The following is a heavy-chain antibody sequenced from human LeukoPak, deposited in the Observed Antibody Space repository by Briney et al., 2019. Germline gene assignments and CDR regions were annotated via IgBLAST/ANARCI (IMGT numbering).Heavy chain of an antibody. V-gene: IGHV3-48*01. J-gene: IGHJ4*02. Sequence: GGSLRLSCAASGFNFNTYSMNWVRQAPGKGLERVSYISSGSSTLYYADSVKGRFTISRDNAKNSLYLQMVSLRAEDTAVYYCARGEGAYGDYRDYWGQGTLVTVSS. CDR3: ARGEGAYGDYRDY. CDR1: GFNFNTYS. D-gene: IGHD4-17*01. CDR2: ISSGSSTL.